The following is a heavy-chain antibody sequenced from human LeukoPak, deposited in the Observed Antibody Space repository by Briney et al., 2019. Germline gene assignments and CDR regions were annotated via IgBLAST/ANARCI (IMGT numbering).Heavy chain of an antibody. D-gene: IGHD2-2*01. CDR1: GGSISSYY. J-gene: IGHJ6*03. V-gene: IGHV4-4*07. CDR2: IYTSGST. Sequence: SETLSLTCTVSGGSISSYYWSWIRQPAGKGLEWIGRIYTSGSTNYNPSLKSRVTMSVDTSKNQFSLKLSSVTAADTAVYYCARGVGSDCSSTSCYQRGAGYYYYMDVWGKGTTVTVSS. CDR3: ARGVGSDCSSTSCYQRGAGYYYYMDV.